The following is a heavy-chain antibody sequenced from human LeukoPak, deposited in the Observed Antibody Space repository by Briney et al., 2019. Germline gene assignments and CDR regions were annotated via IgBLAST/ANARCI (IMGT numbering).Heavy chain of an antibody. J-gene: IGHJ4*02. CDR2: TYYRSKWYN. Sequence: SQTLSLTCDISGDSVSSNSAAWNWIRQSPSRGLEWLGRTYYRSKWYNDYAISVKSRMTINADTSKNQFSLQLNSVAPEDTAVYYSAKGWWALFDGWGQGTLVIVSS. CDR1: GDSVSSNSAA. CDR3: AKGWWALFDG. V-gene: IGHV6-1*01. D-gene: IGHD2-15*01.